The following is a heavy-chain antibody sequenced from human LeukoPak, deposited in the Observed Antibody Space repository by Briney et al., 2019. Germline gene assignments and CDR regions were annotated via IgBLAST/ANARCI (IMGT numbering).Heavy chain of an antibody. D-gene: IGHD2-15*01. CDR1: GGSISSYY. Sequence: PSETLSLTCTVSGGSISSYYWSWIRQPPGKGLEWIGYIYFSGSTNYNPSLKSRVTISVDTSKNQFSLKLSSVTAADTAVYYCARAQRVVVAAYFDYWGQGTLVTVSS. CDR3: ARAQRVVVAAYFDY. V-gene: IGHV4-59*01. J-gene: IGHJ4*02. CDR2: IYFSGST.